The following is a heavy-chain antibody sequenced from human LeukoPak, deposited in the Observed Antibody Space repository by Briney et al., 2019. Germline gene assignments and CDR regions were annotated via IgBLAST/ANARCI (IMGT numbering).Heavy chain of an antibody. Sequence: GGSLRLSCAASGFTFSNYWMNWVRQAPGKGLEWVANINRDGGDKYYVDSVKGRFTISRDNANNSLYLQMNSLRAEDTAVYYCARDSRPDYWGQGTLVTVSS. CDR2: INRDGGDK. CDR1: GFTFSNYW. CDR3: ARDSRPDY. V-gene: IGHV3-7*05. J-gene: IGHJ4*02. D-gene: IGHD6-6*01.